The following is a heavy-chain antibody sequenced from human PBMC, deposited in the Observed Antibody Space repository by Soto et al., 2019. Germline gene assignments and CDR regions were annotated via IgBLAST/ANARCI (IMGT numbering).Heavy chain of an antibody. Sequence: QVQLQESGPGLVKPSQTLSLTCTVSGGSISSGDYYWSWIRQPPGKGLEWIGYIYYSGSTYYNPCRKTRVNISGEPSKNQFPRKVSSLTAANTAVYYWGRDGDESNCYYHQDSWGQGTLVTVSS. J-gene: IGHJ4*02. D-gene: IGHD3-22*01. CDR2: IYYSGST. CDR3: GRDGDESNCYYHQDS. V-gene: IGHV4-30-4*01. CDR1: GGSISSGDYY.